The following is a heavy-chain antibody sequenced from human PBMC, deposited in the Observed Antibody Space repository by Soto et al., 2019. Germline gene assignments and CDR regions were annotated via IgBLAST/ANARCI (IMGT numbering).Heavy chain of an antibody. D-gene: IGHD4-17*01. Sequence: PSETLSLTCSVSGGSINTYYWSWLRQPAGKGLEWIGRIYTSGSTNYNPSNYNPSLKSRVTMSVDTSKNQFSLKVRSVTAADTAVYYCARELRGRPFNDYWGQGTLVTVSS. CDR2: IYTSGSTNYNPS. V-gene: IGHV4-4*07. CDR1: GGSINTYY. CDR3: ARELRGRPFNDY. J-gene: IGHJ4*02.